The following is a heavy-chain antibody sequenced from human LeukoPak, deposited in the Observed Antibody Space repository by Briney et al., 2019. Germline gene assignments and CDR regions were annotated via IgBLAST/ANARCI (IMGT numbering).Heavy chain of an antibody. CDR2: ISWNSGSI. D-gene: IGHD3-10*01. Sequence: GGSLRLSCAASGFTFDDYAMHWVRQAPGKGLEWVSGISWNSGSIGYADSVKGRFTISRDNAKNSLYLQMNSLRAEDTALYYCASHMVRGVDNWFDPWGQGTLVTVSS. CDR3: ASHMVRGVDNWFDP. J-gene: IGHJ5*02. V-gene: IGHV3-9*01. CDR1: GFTFDDYA.